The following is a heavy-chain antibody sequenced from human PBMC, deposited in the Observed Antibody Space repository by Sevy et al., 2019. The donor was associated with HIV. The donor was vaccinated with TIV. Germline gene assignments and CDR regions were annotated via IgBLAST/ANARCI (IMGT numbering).Heavy chain of an antibody. J-gene: IGHJ6*03. CDR2: INHSGST. V-gene: IGHV4-34*01. CDR1: GGSFSGYY. Sequence: ETLSLTCAVYGGSFSGYYWSWIRQPPGKGLEWIGEINHSGSTNYNPSLKSRVTISADTSKNQFSLKLSSVTAADTAVYYCARGSGTMVRGVSPPLYYMDVWGKGTTVTVSS. D-gene: IGHD3-10*01. CDR3: ARGSGTMVRGVSPPLYYMDV.